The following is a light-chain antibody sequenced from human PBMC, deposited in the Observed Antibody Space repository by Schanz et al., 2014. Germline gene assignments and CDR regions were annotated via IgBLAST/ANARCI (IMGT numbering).Light chain of an antibody. J-gene: IGLJ2*01. CDR3: SSYGGSNFVV. Sequence: QSALTQPPSASGSPGQSVTISCTGTSSDVGGYNFVYWYQQHPGKAPKLMIYEVTKRPSGVPDRFSGSKSGNTASLTVSGLQAEDEADYYCSSYGGSNFVVFGGGTKLTVL. CDR1: SSDVGGYNF. V-gene: IGLV2-8*01. CDR2: EVT.